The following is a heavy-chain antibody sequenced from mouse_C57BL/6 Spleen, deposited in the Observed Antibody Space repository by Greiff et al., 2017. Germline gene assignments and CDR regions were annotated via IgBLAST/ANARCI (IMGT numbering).Heavy chain of an antibody. V-gene: IGHV3-6*01. CDR3: AREGDYDYDWYFDV. J-gene: IGHJ1*03. CDR2: ISYDGSN. Sequence: EVQLQESGPGLVKPSQSLSLTCSVTGYSIISGYYWNWIRQFPGNKLEWMGYISYDGSNNYNPSLKNRISITRDTSKNQFFLKLNSVTTEDAATYYCAREGDYDYDWYFDVWGTGTTLTVSS. CDR1: GYSIISGYY. D-gene: IGHD2-4*01.